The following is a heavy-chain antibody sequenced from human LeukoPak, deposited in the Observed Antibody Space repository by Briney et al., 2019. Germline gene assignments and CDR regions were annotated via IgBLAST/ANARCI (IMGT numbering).Heavy chain of an antibody. V-gene: IGHV4-39*01. Sequence: SETLSLTCTVSGGSISSSSYYWGWIRQPPGKGLEWIRSIYYSGSTYYNPSLKSRVTISVDTSKNQFSLKLSSVTAADTAVYYCARLSIAAAGHYYFDYWGQGTLVTVSS. CDR3: ARLSIAAAGHYYFDY. J-gene: IGHJ4*02. D-gene: IGHD6-13*01. CDR1: GGSISSSSYY. CDR2: IYYSGST.